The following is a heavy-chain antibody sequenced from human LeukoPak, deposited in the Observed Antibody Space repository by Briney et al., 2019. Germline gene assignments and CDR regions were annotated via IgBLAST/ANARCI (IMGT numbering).Heavy chain of an antibody. J-gene: IGHJ4*02. CDR1: DGSISSSSYY. V-gene: IGHV4-39*01. CDR3: ARQTGSGLFILP. Sequence: SETLSLTCTVSDGSISSSSYYWGWIRQPPGKGLEWIGNIYYSGSTYYNASLKSQVSISIDTSKNQFSLRLTSVTAADTAVYYCARQTGSGLFILPGGQGTLVTVSS. CDR2: IYYSGST. D-gene: IGHD3/OR15-3a*01.